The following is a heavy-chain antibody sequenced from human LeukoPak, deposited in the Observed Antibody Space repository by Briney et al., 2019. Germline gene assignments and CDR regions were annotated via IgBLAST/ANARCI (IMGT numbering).Heavy chain of an antibody. V-gene: IGHV4-4*07. CDR1: GGSLSSYY. J-gene: IGHJ4*02. Sequence: SEALSLTCTVYGGSLSSYYWSWIRQPAGKGLEWIGRIYTSGSTNYNPSLKSRVTMSVDTSKNQFSLKLSSVTAADTAVYYCARDQGAPGPFDYWGQGTLVTVSS. CDR3: ARDQGAPGPFDY. CDR2: IYTSGST.